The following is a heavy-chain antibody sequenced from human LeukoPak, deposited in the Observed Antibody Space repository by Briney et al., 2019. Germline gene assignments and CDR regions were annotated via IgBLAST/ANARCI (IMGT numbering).Heavy chain of an antibody. CDR2: IYTSGST. J-gene: IGHJ4*02. Sequence: SQTLSLTCTVSGGSISSGSYYWSCIRQPAGKELEWIGRIYTSGSTNYNPSLKSRVTISVDTSKNQFSLKLSSVTAADTAVYYCARERRILDGGAVNLFDYWGQGTLVTVSS. V-gene: IGHV4-61*02. D-gene: IGHD3-16*01. CDR1: GGSISSGSYY. CDR3: ARERRILDGGAVNLFDY.